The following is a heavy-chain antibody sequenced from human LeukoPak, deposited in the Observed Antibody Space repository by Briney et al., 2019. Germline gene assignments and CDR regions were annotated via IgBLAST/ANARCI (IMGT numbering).Heavy chain of an antibody. V-gene: IGHV5-51*01. CDR1: GYSFTSYW. Sequence: ESLXISCKGSGYSFTSYWIGWVRQTPGKGLEWMGIIYPGDSDTRYSPSFQGQVTISADKSISTAYLQWSSLKASDTAMYYCARQPPEYYFDYWGQGTLVTVSS. J-gene: IGHJ4*02. CDR2: IYPGDSDT. CDR3: ARQPPEYYFDY.